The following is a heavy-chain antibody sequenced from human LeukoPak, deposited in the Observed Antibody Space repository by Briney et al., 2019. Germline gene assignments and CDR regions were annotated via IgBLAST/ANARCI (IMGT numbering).Heavy chain of an antibody. V-gene: IGHV3-23*01. CDR1: GFTFSSYA. Sequence: GGSLRLSCAASGFTFSSYAMSWVRQAPGKGLEWVSAISGSGGSTYYADSVKGRFTISRDNAKNSLYLQMNSLRAEDTAVYYCARDSKMATMFDYWGQGTLVTVSS. CDR2: ISGSGGST. D-gene: IGHD5-24*01. CDR3: ARDSKMATMFDY. J-gene: IGHJ4*02.